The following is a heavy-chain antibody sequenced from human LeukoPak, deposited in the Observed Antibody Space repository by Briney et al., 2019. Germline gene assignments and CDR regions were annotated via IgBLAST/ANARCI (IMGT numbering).Heavy chain of an antibody. CDR3: ARFTPQGYGWGGYNRFDP. Sequence: SETLSLTCTVSGGSISSSSYYWGWIRQPPGKGLEWIGSIYYSGSTYYNPSLKSPVTISLDTSKNQFSLNLISVTAADTAVYYCARFTPQGYGWGGYNRFDPWGQGTLVTVSS. V-gene: IGHV4-39*07. CDR1: GGSISSSSYY. J-gene: IGHJ5*02. CDR2: IYYSGST. D-gene: IGHD3-16*01.